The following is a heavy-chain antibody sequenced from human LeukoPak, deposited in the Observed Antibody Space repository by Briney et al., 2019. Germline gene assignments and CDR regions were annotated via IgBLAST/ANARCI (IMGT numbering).Heavy chain of an antibody. J-gene: IGHJ4*02. D-gene: IGHD1-26*01. V-gene: IGHV4-39*01. CDR1: GGSISSSSYY. CDR3: ARGGVGAIRHYFDY. Sequence: SETLSLTCTVSGGSISSSSYYWGWIRQPPGKGLEWIGSIYYSGSTYYNPSLKSRVTISVDTSKNQFSLKLSSVTAADTAVYYCARGGVGAIRHYFDYWGQGTLVTVSS. CDR2: IYYSGST.